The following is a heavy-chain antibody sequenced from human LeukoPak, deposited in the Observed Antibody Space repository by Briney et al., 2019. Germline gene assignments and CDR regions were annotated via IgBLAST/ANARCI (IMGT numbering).Heavy chain of an antibody. D-gene: IGHD3-22*01. CDR1: GFTFNDYA. CDR3: VRVREYYYDSSGYYYAFDY. J-gene: IGHJ4*02. Sequence: PGRSLRLSCAASGFTFNDYAMHWVRQAPGKGLEWVSSISSSSSYIYYADSVKGRFTISRDNAKNSLYLQMNSLRAEDTAVYYCVRVREYYYDSSGYYYAFDYWGQGTLVTVSS. V-gene: IGHV3-21*01. CDR2: ISSSSSYI.